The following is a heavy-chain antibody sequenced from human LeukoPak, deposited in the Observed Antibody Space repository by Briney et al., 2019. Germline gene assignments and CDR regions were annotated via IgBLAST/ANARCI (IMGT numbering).Heavy chain of an antibody. CDR1: GGSISSYY. Sequence: PSETLSLTCTVSGGSISSYYWSWIRQPPGKGLEWIGYIYYSGSTNYNPSLKSRVTISVDTSKNQFSLKLSSVTAADTALYYCARHSSVYGSGSYLHYWGQGTLVTVSS. CDR2: IYYSGST. J-gene: IGHJ4*02. CDR3: ARHSSVYGSGSYLHY. D-gene: IGHD3-10*01. V-gene: IGHV4-59*08.